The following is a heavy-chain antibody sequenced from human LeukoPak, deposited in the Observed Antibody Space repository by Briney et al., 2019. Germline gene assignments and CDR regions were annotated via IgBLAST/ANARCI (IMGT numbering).Heavy chain of an antibody. V-gene: IGHV4-59*01. CDR2: IYYSGST. D-gene: IGHD2-15*01. CDR3: ARAETGYCSGGSCYSGYFDY. Sequence: PSETLSLTCTVSGGSISSYYWNWIRQPPGKGLEWIGYIYYSGSTNYNPSLKSRVTISVDTSKNQFSLKLSSVTAADTAVYYCARAETGYCSGGSCYSGYFDYWGQGTLVTVSS. CDR1: GGSISSYY. J-gene: IGHJ4*02.